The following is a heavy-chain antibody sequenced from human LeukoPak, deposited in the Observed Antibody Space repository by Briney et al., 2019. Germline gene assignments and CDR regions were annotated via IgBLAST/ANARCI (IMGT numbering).Heavy chain of an antibody. CDR3: ARQTGSGLFILP. V-gene: IGHV4-59*08. CDR1: GGSIRNYY. J-gene: IGHJ4*02. Sequence: PSETLSLTCTVSGGSIRNYYWSWIRQPPGKGLEWIGYIYYSGSTYYNASLKSQVSISIDTSKNQFSLKLTSVTAADTAVYYCARQTGSGLFILPGGQGTLVTVSS. D-gene: IGHD3/OR15-3a*01. CDR2: IYYSGST.